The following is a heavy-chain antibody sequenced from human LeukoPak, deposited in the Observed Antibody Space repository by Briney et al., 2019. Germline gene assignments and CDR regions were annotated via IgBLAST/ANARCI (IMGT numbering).Heavy chain of an antibody. CDR2: IGSSGGTI. CDR3: ARESASSSWYGSYFDY. J-gene: IGHJ4*02. CDR1: GFTFSSYE. Sequence: PWGSLTLSCTASGFTFSSYEKNWVRQAPGEGLEWVSYIGSSGGTIYYADSVKGRFTISRDNAKNSLYLQMNSLRAEDTAVYYCARESASSSWYGSYFDYWGQGTLVTVSS. D-gene: IGHD6-13*01. V-gene: IGHV3-48*03.